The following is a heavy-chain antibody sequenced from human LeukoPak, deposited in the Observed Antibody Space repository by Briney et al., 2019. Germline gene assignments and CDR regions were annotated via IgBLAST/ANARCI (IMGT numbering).Heavy chain of an antibody. D-gene: IGHD2-15*01. CDR2: IYHSGST. CDR3: ARATRYCSGGSCYWKRFDY. V-gene: IGHV4-38-2*02. J-gene: IGHJ4*02. Sequence: SETLSLTCTVSGYAISSGYYWGWIRQPPGKGLEWIGRIYHSGSTYYNPPLKSRVTISVDTSKNQFSLKLSSVTAADTAVYYCARATRYCSGGSCYWKRFDYWGQGTLVTVSS. CDR1: GYAISSGYY.